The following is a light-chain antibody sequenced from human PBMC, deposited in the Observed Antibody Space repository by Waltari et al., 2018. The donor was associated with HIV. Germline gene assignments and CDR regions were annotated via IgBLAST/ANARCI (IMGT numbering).Light chain of an antibody. CDR1: NIGTKS. Sequence: SYVLTQPPSVSVAPGKTAKITCVGNNIGTKSVHWYQQKPDQAPVLVIYYNADRPSGIPERFSGSNSGNTANLTINRVEAGDEADYYCHVWDTISDHVVFGGGSKLTVL. J-gene: IGLJ2*01. CDR2: YNA. CDR3: HVWDTISDHVV. V-gene: IGLV3-21*04.